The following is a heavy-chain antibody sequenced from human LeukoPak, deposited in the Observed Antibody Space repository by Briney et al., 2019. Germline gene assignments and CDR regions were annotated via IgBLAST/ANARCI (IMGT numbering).Heavy chain of an antibody. CDR2: INNDGGVT. Sequence: PGGSLILSCAASGFTFSSHWMHWVRQAPGKWLVGVSFINNDGGVTSYADSVKGRFTISRDNAKNTLYLQINSLRAEDTAMYYCARGGQGAVDYWGPGTLVTVSS. V-gene: IGHV3-74*01. J-gene: IGHJ4*02. CDR3: ARGGQGAVDY. CDR1: GFTFSSHW. D-gene: IGHD3-16*01.